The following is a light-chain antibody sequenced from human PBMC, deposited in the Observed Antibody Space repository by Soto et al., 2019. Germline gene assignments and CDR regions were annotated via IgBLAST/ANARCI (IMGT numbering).Light chain of an antibody. CDR1: SSDVGAYNS. CDR2: DVS. J-gene: IGLJ1*01. CDR3: SSYTGSSSYV. Sequence: QSVLTQPASVSGSPGQSIAISCTGTSSDVGAYNSVSWYQQYPGKAPKLMIHDVSNRPSGVSDRFSGSKSGNTASLTISGLQAEDGADYYCSSYTGSSSYVFGSGTRSPS. V-gene: IGLV2-14*01.